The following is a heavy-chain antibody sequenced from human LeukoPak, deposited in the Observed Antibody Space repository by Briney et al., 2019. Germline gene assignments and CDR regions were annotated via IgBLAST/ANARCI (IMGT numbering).Heavy chain of an antibody. V-gene: IGHV1-18*01. CDR2: ISAYNGNT. J-gene: IGHJ4*02. Sequence: ASVKVSCKASVYTLTSYGISWVRQAPGQGLEWMGWISAYNGNTNYAQTLQGRVTMTTDTSTSTAYMELRSLRSDDTAVYYCARDLRLRGHFGTVDYWGQGTLVTVSS. D-gene: IGHD4-17*01. CDR1: VYTLTSYG. CDR3: ARDLRLRGHFGTVDY.